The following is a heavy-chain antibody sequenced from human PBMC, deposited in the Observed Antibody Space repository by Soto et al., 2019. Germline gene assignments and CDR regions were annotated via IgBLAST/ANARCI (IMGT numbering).Heavy chain of an antibody. J-gene: IGHJ6*02. V-gene: IGHV3-9*01. CDR3: AKDIAAAGRVYYYGMDV. D-gene: IGHD6-13*01. Sequence: SLRLSCAASGCTFDDYAMHWVRQAPGKGLEGVAGISWNSGSIGYADSVKGRFTIARDNAKNSLYLQMNSLRAEDTALYYCAKDIAAAGRVYYYGMDVWGQGTTVNVSS. CDR2: ISWNSGSI. CDR1: GCTFDDYA.